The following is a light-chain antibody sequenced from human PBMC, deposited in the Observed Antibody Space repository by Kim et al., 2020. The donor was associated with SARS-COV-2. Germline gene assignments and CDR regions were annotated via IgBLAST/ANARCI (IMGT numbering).Light chain of an antibody. CDR3: SSYTSSATSVI. CDR1: SSDVGGYNY. Sequence: QSALTQPASVSGSPGQSINISCTGTSSDVGGYNYVSWYQQHPGKAPKLMIYDVSNRPSGVSNRFSGSKSGNTASLTISGLQAEDEADYYCSSYTSSATSVIFGGGTKVTVL. J-gene: IGLJ2*01. CDR2: DVS. V-gene: IGLV2-14*03.